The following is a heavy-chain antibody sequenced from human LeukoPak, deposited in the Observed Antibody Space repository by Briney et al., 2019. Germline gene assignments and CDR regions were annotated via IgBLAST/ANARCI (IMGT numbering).Heavy chain of an antibody. CDR1: GYTFTSYG. D-gene: IGHD4/OR15-4a*01. CDR2: ISAYNGNT. J-gene: IGHJ5*02. Sequence: ASVKVSCKASGYTFTSYGISWVRQAPGQGLEWMGWISAYNGNTDYALKLQVRVTMTTDTSTSTAYMELRSLRSDDTAVYYCARGVGYGDWFDPWGQGTLVTVSS. CDR3: ARGVGYGDWFDP. V-gene: IGHV1-18*01.